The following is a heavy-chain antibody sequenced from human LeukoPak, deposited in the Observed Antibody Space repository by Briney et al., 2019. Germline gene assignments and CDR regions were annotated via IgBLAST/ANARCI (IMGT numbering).Heavy chain of an antibody. CDR1: RYTFTSYY. CDR3: ARDGGCSSTSCYGWFDP. CDR2: INASGGST. D-gene: IGHD2-2*01. V-gene: IGHV1-46*01. Sequence: ASVKVSCKASRYTFTSYYMHWVRQAPGQGLEWMGIINASGGSTSYAQKFQGRVTMTRDTSTSTVYMELSSLRSEDTAVYYCARDGGCSSTSCYGWFDPWGQGTLVTVSS. J-gene: IGHJ5*02.